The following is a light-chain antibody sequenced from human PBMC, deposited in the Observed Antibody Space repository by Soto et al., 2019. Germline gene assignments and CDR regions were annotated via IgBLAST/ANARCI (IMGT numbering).Light chain of an antibody. CDR3: QQRSNWPGT. J-gene: IGKJ3*01. Sequence: EIVLTQSPATLSLSPGERAILSCRASQSVGTYLAWYQQKPGQAPMLLIYDASNRATGIPARFGGSGSGTDFTLTISSLGPEDFAVYYCQQRSNWPGTFGPGTKVDIK. CDR1: QSVGTY. CDR2: DAS. V-gene: IGKV3-11*01.